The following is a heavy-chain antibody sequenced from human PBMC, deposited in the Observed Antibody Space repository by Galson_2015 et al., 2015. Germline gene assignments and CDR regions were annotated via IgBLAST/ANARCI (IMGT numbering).Heavy chain of an antibody. D-gene: IGHD3-10*01. CDR1: GFGFSSYW. Sequence: SLRLSCAASGFGFSSYWMTWVRQAPGKGLEWVANIKQDGDEKYYADSVKGRFTIFRDNPKNLLYLQMNNLRVEDTSIYYCARRGPSPDWGQGTLVTVSS. V-gene: IGHV3-7*01. CDR3: ARRGPSPD. CDR2: IKQDGDEK. J-gene: IGHJ4*02.